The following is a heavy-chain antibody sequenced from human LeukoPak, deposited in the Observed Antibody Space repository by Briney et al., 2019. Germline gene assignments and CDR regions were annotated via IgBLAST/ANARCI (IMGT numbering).Heavy chain of an antibody. V-gene: IGHV1-2*04. Sequence: ASVKVSCKASGYTFTGYYMHWVRQAPGQGLEWMGWINPNSGGTNYAQKFQGWVTMTRDTSISTAYMELSRLRSDDTAVYYCARAPRCSSGWYYYYYGMDVWGQGTTVTVSS. CDR1: GYTFTGYY. D-gene: IGHD6-19*01. CDR2: INPNSGGT. CDR3: ARAPRCSSGWYYYYYGMDV. J-gene: IGHJ6*02.